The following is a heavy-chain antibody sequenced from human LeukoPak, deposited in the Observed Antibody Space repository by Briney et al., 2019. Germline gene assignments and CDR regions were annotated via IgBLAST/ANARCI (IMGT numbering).Heavy chain of an antibody. D-gene: IGHD2-2*02. CDR1: GYTLSVLP. CDR2: YEPEDGET. J-gene: IGHJ3*02. Sequence: ASVKVSCKSSGYTLSVLPIHGVRQAPGKGLECMGGYEPEDGETFYTQEFQGRVTMTEDISTDTAYMELSSLRSDDTAMYYCATRTVPTAIHSAFDIWGQGTMVTVSS. V-gene: IGHV1-24*01. CDR3: ATRTVPTAIHSAFDI.